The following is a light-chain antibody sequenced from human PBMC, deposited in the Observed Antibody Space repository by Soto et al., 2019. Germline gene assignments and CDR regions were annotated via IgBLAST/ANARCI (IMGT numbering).Light chain of an antibody. CDR1: SSDVGGYKY. CDR3: SSYTSSTTYV. V-gene: IGLV2-14*01. J-gene: IGLJ1*01. CDR2: DVS. Sequence: QSVLTQPASVSGSPRQSITISCTGTSSDVGGYKYVSWYQHHPGKGPKLMLYDVSNRPSGVSNRFSGSKSGNTASLTISGLQAEDEADYYCSSYTSSTTYVFGTGTKLTVL.